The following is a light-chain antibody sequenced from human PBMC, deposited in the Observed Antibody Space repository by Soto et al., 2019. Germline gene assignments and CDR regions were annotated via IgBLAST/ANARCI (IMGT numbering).Light chain of an antibody. CDR3: QNYNSAPWT. CDR2: AAS. Sequence: DIQMTQSPASLSASVGDRVTITCRASQGISNYLAWYQQKPGKVPKLLIYAASTLQSGVPSRFSGIRSGTDFTLTISSLQPEDVATYYCQNYNSAPWTFGQGTKVEIK. V-gene: IGKV1-27*01. CDR1: QGISNY. J-gene: IGKJ1*01.